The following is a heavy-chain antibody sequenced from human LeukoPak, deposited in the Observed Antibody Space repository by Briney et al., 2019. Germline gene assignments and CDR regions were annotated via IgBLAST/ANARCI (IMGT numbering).Heavy chain of an antibody. CDR3: AKDSGQDGRGIGDFRH. D-gene: IGHD3-10*01. J-gene: IGHJ1*01. Sequence: GRSLRLSCAASGFTFHDYAMFWIRQAPGKGLEWVSGISWNSGSIVYADSVKGRFSISRDNARNSLYLQMNSLRPEDTAFYYCAKDSGQDGRGIGDFRHWGQGTLVTVSS. CDR1: GFTFHDYA. V-gene: IGHV3-9*01. CDR2: ISWNSGSI.